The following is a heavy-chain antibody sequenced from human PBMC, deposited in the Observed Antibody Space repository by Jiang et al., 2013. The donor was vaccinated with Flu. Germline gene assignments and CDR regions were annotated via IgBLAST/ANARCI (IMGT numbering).Heavy chain of an antibody. CDR3: ARTQWGRYDSSGYYWFDP. V-gene: IGHV4-38-2*01. CDR1: GYSISSGYY. D-gene: IGHD3-22*01. CDR2: IYHSGST. J-gene: IGHJ5*02. Sequence: GPGLVKPSETLSLTCAVSGYSISSGYYWGWIRQPPGKGLEWIGSIYHSGSTYYNPSLKSRVTISVDTSKNQFSLKLSSVTAADTAVYYCARTQWGRYDSSGYYWFDPWGQGPWSPSPQ.